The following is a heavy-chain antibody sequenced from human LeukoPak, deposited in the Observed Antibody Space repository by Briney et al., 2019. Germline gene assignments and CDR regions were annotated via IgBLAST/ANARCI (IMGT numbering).Heavy chain of an antibody. CDR3: ARPYQLLDAFDI. CDR2: IYYSGYT. V-gene: IGHV4-39*07. Sequence: SETLSLTCTVSGGSFSASSHYWGWIRQPPGKGLEWIGSIYYSGYTYYNPSLQSRVTISVDTSKNQFSLKLSSVTAADTAVYYCARPYQLLDAFDIWGQGTMVTVSS. CDR1: GGSFSASSHY. J-gene: IGHJ3*02. D-gene: IGHD2-2*01.